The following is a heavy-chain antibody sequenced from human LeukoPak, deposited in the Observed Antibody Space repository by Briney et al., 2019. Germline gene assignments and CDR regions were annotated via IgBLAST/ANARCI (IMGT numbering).Heavy chain of an antibody. D-gene: IGHD3-10*01. Sequence: KTGGSLRLSCAASGFTFNTYNMNWVREAPGKGLEWVSSISSASRFIYYADSVKGRFTISRENAKNSLYLQMDSLRAEDTAVYYCARTEFFDCWGQGTLVTVSS. V-gene: IGHV3-21*01. CDR1: GFTFNTYN. CDR3: ARTEFFDC. CDR2: ISSASRFI. J-gene: IGHJ4*02.